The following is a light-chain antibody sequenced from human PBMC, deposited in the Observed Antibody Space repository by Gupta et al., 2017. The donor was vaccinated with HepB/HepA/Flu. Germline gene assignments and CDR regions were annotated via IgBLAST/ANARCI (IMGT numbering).Light chain of an antibody. V-gene: IGKV1-33*01. CDR2: DAS. Sequence: DIQMTQSPSSLSASVGDRVTITCQTSQDISNYLNWYQQKPGKAPKLLIYDASNCETGVPSRFSGSGSGTDFTFTSSRLQAEDIANYYWQQDDNLLTFGGGTKVEIK. J-gene: IGKJ4*01. CDR1: QDISNY. CDR3: QQDDNLLT.